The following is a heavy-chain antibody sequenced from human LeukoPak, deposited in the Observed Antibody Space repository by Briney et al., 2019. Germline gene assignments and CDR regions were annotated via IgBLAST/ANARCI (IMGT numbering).Heavy chain of an antibody. V-gene: IGHV1-2*02. D-gene: IGHD6-13*01. CDR1: GYTFTDYY. J-gene: IGHJ4*02. CDR3: ARGAEAETSPLDF. CDR2: INPKSGAA. Sequence: ASVKVSCKASGYTFTDYYMHWVRQAPGQGLEWLGWINPKSGAADYAQQFRGRVTMTRDTSINTDYMEMKRVTSDDTAVYYCARGAEAETSPLDFWGQGTLVIVS.